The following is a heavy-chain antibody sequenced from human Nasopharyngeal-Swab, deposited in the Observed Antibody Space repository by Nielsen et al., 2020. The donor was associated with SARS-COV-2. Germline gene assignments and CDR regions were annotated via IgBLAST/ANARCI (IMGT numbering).Heavy chain of an antibody. CDR2: IGTGGDT. D-gene: IGHD5-18*01. Sequence: WIRQPPGKGLEWVSAIGTGGDTYYADSVMGRFTISRDNAKNSLYLQMNSLRAEDTAVYYCARGKAQLWSRRLFDYWGQGTLVTVSS. J-gene: IGHJ4*02. CDR3: ARGKAQLWSRRLFDY. V-gene: IGHV3-47*02.